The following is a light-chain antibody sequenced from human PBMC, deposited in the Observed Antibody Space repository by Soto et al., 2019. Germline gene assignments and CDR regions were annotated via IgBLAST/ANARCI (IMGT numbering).Light chain of an antibody. J-gene: IGKJ5*01. V-gene: IGKV3-11*01. CDR3: QQRQYWPPIT. Sequence: VVTQSPPTLSLSPGERATLSCRTSLSVSSYLAWYQQKPGQAPRLLIYDASNRATGIPARFTGSGSGTDFNLTISTLAPEHFAVYYCQQRQYWPPITFGQGTRLEIK. CDR1: LSVSSY. CDR2: DAS.